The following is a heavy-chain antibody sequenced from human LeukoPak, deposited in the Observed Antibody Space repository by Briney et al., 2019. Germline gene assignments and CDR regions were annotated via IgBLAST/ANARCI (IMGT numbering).Heavy chain of an antibody. J-gene: IGHJ4*02. V-gene: IGHV4-4*07. CDR3: ARWGSSSWYFDY. Sequence: SETLSLTCTVSGGSISSYYWSWIRQPAGKGLEWIRRIYTSGSTNYNPSLKSRVTMSVDTSKNQFSLKLSSVTATDTAVYYCARWGSSSWYFDYWGQGTLVTVSS. CDR2: IYTSGST. D-gene: IGHD6-13*01. CDR1: GGSISSYY.